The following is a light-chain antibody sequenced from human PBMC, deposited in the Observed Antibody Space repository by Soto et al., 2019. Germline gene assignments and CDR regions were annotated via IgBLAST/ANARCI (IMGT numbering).Light chain of an antibody. V-gene: IGLV1-44*01. CDR2: STD. CDR3: AAWDDGRNDLYV. CDR1: SSNVGKNI. Sequence: QSALTQPPSASGTPGQAVTISCSGSSSNVGKNIVNWYQQVPGTAPKLLIYSTDQRPSGAPDRFSGSKSGTSASLAISGLQSEDEADYYCAAWDDGRNDLYVIGSGTKAPS. J-gene: IGLJ1*01.